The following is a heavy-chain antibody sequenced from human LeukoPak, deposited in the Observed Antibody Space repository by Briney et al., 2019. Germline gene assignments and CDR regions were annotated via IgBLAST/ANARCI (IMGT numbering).Heavy chain of an antibody. J-gene: IGHJ4*02. CDR1: GGSFSGYY. D-gene: IGHD4-17*01. V-gene: IGHV4-34*01. Sequence: SETLSLTCAVYGGSFSGYYWSWIRQPPGKGLEWIGEINHSGSTNYNPSLKSRVTISVDTSKNQFSLKLSSVTAADTAVYYCARDVGDYNLDYWGQGTLVTVSS. CDR3: ARDVGDYNLDY. CDR2: INHSGST.